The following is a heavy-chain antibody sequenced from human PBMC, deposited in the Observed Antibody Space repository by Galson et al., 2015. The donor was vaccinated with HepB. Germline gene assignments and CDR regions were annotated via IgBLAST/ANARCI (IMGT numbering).Heavy chain of an antibody. CDR1: GGTFSSYA. D-gene: IGHD3-16*01. J-gene: IGHJ4*02. CDR3: AGGPRDDYIWGSYAAFDY. V-gene: IGHV1-69*10. Sequence: SVKVSCKASGGTFSSYAISWVRQAPGQGLEWMGGIIPILGIANYAQKFQGRVTITADKSTSTAYMELSSLRSEDTAVYYCAGGPRDDYIWGSYAAFDYWGQGTLVTVSS. CDR2: IIPILGIA.